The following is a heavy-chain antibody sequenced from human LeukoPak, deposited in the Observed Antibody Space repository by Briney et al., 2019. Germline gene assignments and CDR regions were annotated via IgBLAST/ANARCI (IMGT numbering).Heavy chain of an antibody. V-gene: IGHV1-2*02. J-gene: IGHJ6*03. CDR3: ARGRKLDTYYYYYMDV. Sequence: ASVKASCKASGYTFTGYYTHWVRQAPGQGLEWMGWINPNSGGTNYAQKFQGRVTMTRDTSISTAYMELSRLRSDDTAVYYCARGRKLDTYYYYYMDVWGKGTTVTVSS. CDR2: INPNSGGT. D-gene: IGHD6-6*01. CDR1: GYTFTGYY.